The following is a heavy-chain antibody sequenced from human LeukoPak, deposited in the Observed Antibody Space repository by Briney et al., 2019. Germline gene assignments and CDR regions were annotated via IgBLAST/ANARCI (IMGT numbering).Heavy chain of an antibody. V-gene: IGHV3-11*06. CDR3: AREMYYYGSGSYGRDY. Sequence: GGSLRLSCAASGFTFSNYYMSWIRQAPGKGLEWVSYISSSSSYTNYADSVKGRFTISRDNAKNSLYLQMNSLRAEDTAVYYCAREMYYYGSGSYGRDYWGQGTLATVSS. CDR2: ISSSSSYT. J-gene: IGHJ4*02. D-gene: IGHD3-10*01. CDR1: GFTFSNYY.